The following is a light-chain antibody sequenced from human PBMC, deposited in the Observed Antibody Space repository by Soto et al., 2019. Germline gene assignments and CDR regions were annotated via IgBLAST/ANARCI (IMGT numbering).Light chain of an antibody. Sequence: QSVLTQPASVSGSPGQSITISCTGTSSDVGGYNFVSWYQQHPGKAPKVMVYDVTNRPSGVSNRFSGSKSGNTAFLTISGLQAEDEADYYCSSFASSDTLVFGGGTKLTVL. CDR1: SSDVGGYNF. J-gene: IGLJ2*01. V-gene: IGLV2-14*01. CDR2: DVT. CDR3: SSFASSDTLV.